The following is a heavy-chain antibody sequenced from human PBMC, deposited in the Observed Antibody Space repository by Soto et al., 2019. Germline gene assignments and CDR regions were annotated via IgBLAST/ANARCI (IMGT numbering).Heavy chain of an antibody. V-gene: IGHV4-31*03. Sequence: SETLSLTCTVSGGSISSGGYYWSWIRQHPGKGLEWIGYIYYSGSTYYNPSLKSRVTISVDTSKNQFSLKLSSVTAADTAVYYCARVKLKYGSGSSPYYFDYWGQGNLVTVS. D-gene: IGHD3-10*01. CDR2: IYYSGST. CDR1: GGSISSGGYY. J-gene: IGHJ4*02. CDR3: ARVKLKYGSGSSPYYFDY.